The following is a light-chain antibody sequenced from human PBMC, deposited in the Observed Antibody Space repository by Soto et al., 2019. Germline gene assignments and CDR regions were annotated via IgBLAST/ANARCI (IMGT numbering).Light chain of an antibody. Sequence: SYELTQPPSVSVAPGETARISCGGNNIGSKGVHWYQQKPGQAPVLVIYSDTDLPPVIPERFSGSNSANMATLTISRVEAGDEAAHYCQVWDSGSAHVLFGGGTKLTVL. CDR1: NIGSKG. CDR3: QVWDSGSAHVL. V-gene: IGLV3-21*01. J-gene: IGLJ2*01. CDR2: SDT.